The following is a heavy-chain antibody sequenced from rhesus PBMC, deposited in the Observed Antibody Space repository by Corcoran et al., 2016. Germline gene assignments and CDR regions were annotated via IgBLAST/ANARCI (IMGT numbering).Heavy chain of an antibody. CDR2: ITYSGST. D-gene: IGHD6-31*01. J-gene: IGHJ4*01. CDR3: AREPPAAGTVYDY. V-gene: IGHV4-122*02. CDR1: GYSISSGYY. Sequence: QVQLQESGPGLVKPSETLSLTCAVSGYSISSGYYWTWLRQPPGKGLEWIGYITYSGSTSYNPSLKSRVTISRDTSKNQFSLKLSAVTAADTAVYYCAREPPAAGTVYDYWGQGVLVTVSS.